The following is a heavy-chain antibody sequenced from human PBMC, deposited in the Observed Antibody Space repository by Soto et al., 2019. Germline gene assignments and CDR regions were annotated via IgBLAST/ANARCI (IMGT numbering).Heavy chain of an antibody. J-gene: IGHJ5*02. CDR2: IIPIFGTA. Sequence: QVQLVQSGAEVKKPGSSVKVSCKASGGTFSSYAISWVRQAPGQGLEWMGGIIPIFGTANYAQKFQGRVTITADESENTAYMELSSLRAEDTAVYYCARGGDYYGSGEGPWFDPWGQGTLVTVSS. CDR1: GGTFSSYA. CDR3: ARGGDYYGSGEGPWFDP. D-gene: IGHD3-10*01. V-gene: IGHV1-69*01.